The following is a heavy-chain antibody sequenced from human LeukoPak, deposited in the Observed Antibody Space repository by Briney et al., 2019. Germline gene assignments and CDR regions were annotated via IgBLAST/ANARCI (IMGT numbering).Heavy chain of an antibody. CDR2: IGVNGNV. Sequence: GGSLRLSCVASGFSFSSSSMNWVRQAPGKGLEWVSHIGVNGNVDYTDSVKGRFTISRDNAKNSLFLQMNSLRDEDTAVYCCARDSAYSFDSWGQGTLVTVSS. V-gene: IGHV3-48*02. J-gene: IGHJ4*02. CDR1: GFSFSSSS. CDR3: ARDSAYSFDS.